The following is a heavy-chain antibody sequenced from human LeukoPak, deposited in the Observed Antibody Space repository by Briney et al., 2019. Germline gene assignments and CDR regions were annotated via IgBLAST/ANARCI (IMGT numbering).Heavy chain of an antibody. CDR1: GGSFSGYY. CDR2: INHSGST. V-gene: IGHV4-34*01. Sequence: SETLSLTCAVYGGSFSGYYWSWIRQPPGKGLEWIGEINHSGSTNYNPSLKRRFTISVDPYKNQFSLRLRSVTAADTAVYYCAREIGITYYYDSSGLEYWGQGTLVTVSS. D-gene: IGHD3-22*01. J-gene: IGHJ4*02. CDR3: AREIGITYYYDSSGLEY.